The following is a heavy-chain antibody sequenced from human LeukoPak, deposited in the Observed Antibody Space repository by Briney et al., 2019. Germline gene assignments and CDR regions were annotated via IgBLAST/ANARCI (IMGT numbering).Heavy chain of an antibody. Sequence: PSETLSLTCTVSGGSISSYYWSWIRQPPGKGLEWIGYIYTSGSTNYNPSLKSRVTISVDTSKNQFSLKLSSVTAADTAVYYCAGSRYYDFWSGYVAFDYWGQGTLVTVSS. CDR1: GGSISSYY. CDR3: AGSRYYDFWSGYVAFDY. V-gene: IGHV4-4*09. J-gene: IGHJ4*02. D-gene: IGHD3-3*01. CDR2: IYTSGST.